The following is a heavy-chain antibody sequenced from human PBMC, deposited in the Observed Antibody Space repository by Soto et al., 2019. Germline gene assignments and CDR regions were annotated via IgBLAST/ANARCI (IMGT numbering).Heavy chain of an antibody. D-gene: IGHD1-1*01. CDR2: IYYSGST. Sequence: SETLSLTCTVSGGSISSYYWSWIRQPPGKGLEWIGYIYYSGSTNYNPSLKSRVTISVDTSKNQFSLKLSSVTAADTAVYYCARASWSGTYYFDYWGQGTLVTVSS. CDR3: ARASWSGTYYFDY. V-gene: IGHV4-59*01. CDR1: GGSISSYY. J-gene: IGHJ4*02.